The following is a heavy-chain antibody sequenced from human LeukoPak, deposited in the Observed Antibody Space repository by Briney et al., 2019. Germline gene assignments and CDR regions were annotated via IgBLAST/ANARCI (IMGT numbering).Heavy chain of an antibody. CDR1: GFTFTTYA. V-gene: IGHV3-23*01. CDR2: ISGGGGGT. CDR3: ARQKYYYDSSGYGAFDY. D-gene: IGHD3-22*01. Sequence: GGSLRLSCAASGFTFTTYAMSWVRQAPGKGLEWVSTISGGGGGTYYADSVKGRFTISRDNAKNSLYLQMSSLRAEDTAVYYCARQKYYYDSSGYGAFDYWGQGTLVTVSS. J-gene: IGHJ4*02.